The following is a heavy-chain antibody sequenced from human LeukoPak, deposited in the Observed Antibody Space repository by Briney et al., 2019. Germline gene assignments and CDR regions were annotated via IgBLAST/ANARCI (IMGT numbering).Heavy chain of an antibody. CDR2: ISGDGGST. Sequence: GGSLRLSCAASGFTFDDYAMHWVRQAPGKGLEWVSLISGDGGSTYYVDSVKGRFTISRDNSKNSLYLQMNSLRTEDTALFYCAKERDTVTTVGGVFDYWGQGTLVTVSS. V-gene: IGHV3-43*02. D-gene: IGHD4-17*01. CDR3: AKERDTVTTVGGVFDY. J-gene: IGHJ4*02. CDR1: GFTFDDYA.